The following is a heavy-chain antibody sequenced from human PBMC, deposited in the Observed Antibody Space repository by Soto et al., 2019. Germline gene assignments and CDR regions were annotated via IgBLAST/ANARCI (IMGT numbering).Heavy chain of an antibody. D-gene: IGHD3-3*01. CDR2: ISYDGSNK. V-gene: IGHV3-30-3*01. J-gene: IGHJ5*02. CDR3: AREPLEWLLRNWFDP. Sequence: QVQLVESGGGVVQPGRSLRLSCAASGFTFSSYAMHWVRQAPGKGLEWVAVISYDGSNKYYADSVKGRFTISRDNSKNTLYLQMNSLRAEDTAVYYCAREPLEWLLRNWFDPWGQGTLVTVSS. CDR1: GFTFSSYA.